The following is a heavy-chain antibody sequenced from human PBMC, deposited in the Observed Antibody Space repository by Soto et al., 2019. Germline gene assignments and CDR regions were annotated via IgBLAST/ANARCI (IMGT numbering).Heavy chain of an antibody. Sequence: PGGSLRLSCAASGFTFSSYDMHWVRQATGKGLEWVSAIGTAGDTYYPGSVKGRFTISRENAKNSLYLQMNSLRAEDTAVYYCARSLGAADGQYYYYYGMDVWGQGTTVTVSS. CDR1: GFTFSSYD. D-gene: IGHD6-13*01. V-gene: IGHV3-13*01. J-gene: IGHJ6*02. CDR2: IGTAGDT. CDR3: ARSLGAADGQYYYYYGMDV.